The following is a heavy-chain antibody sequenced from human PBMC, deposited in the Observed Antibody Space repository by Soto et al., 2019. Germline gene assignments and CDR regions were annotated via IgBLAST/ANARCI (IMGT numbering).Heavy chain of an antibody. Sequence: SSETLSLTCTVSGGSISGYYWSWIRQPPGKGLEWIGYIYYSGSTNYNPSLKSRVTISVDTSKNQFSLKLSSVTAADTAVYYCARFNWYFDLWGRGTLVTVSS. CDR3: ARFNWYFDL. CDR2: IYYSGST. CDR1: GGSISGYY. J-gene: IGHJ2*01. V-gene: IGHV4-59*08.